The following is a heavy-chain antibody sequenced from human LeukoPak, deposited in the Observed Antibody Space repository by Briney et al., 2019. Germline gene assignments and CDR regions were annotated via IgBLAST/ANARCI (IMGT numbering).Heavy chain of an antibody. Sequence: KGGESLKISCKGSGYRFSGEWIAWVRQKPGKGLDYMGIIYPADSDTRYSPSFEGQVSISADKSISTAYLHWRGLRASDTAIYYCARQGRPGILDIWGQGTVVIVAS. D-gene: IGHD1-14*01. V-gene: IGHV5-51*01. CDR3: ARQGRPGILDI. J-gene: IGHJ3*02. CDR1: GYRFSGEW. CDR2: IYPADSDT.